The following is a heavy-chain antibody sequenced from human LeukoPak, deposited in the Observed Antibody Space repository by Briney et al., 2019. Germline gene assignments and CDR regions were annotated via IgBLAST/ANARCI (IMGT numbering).Heavy chain of an antibody. CDR1: GGTFSSYA. V-gene: IGHV1-69*13. CDR3: ATTYDFWSGHYGSLYYYYYMDV. J-gene: IGHJ6*03. Sequence: GASVKVSCKASGGTFSSYAISWVRQAPGQGLEWMGGIIPIFGTANYAQKFQGRVTITADESTSTAYMELSSLRSEDTAVYYCATTYDFWSGHYGSLYYYYYMDVWGKGTTVTVSS. D-gene: IGHD3-3*01. CDR2: IIPIFGTA.